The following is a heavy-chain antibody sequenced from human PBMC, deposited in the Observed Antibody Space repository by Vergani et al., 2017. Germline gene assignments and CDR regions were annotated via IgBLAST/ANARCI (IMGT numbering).Heavy chain of an antibody. D-gene: IGHD2-2*02. Sequence: EVQLVESGGGLVQPGRSLRLSCAASGFTFDDYAMHWVRQAPGKGLEWVSGISWNSGSIGYADSVKGRFTISRDNAKNSLYLQMNSLRAEDTAVYYCARRGYCSSTSCYRALYYYYGMDVWGQGTTVTVSS. V-gene: IGHV3-9*01. J-gene: IGHJ6*02. CDR3: ARRGYCSSTSCYRALYYYYGMDV. CDR1: GFTFDDYA. CDR2: ISWNSGSI.